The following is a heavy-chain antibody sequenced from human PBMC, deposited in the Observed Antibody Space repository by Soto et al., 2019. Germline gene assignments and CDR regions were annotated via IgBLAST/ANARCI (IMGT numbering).Heavy chain of an antibody. Sequence: SETLSLTCTFSGGSISSGDYYWSWIRQPPGKGLEWIGYIYYSGSTYYNPSLKSRVTISADTSKNQFSLRLNSVTAADTALYYCARGRILQDYWGHGTLVTVSS. D-gene: IGHD3-3*02. CDR3: ARGRILQDY. J-gene: IGHJ4*01. CDR1: GGSISSGDYY. CDR2: IYYSGST. V-gene: IGHV4-30-4*01.